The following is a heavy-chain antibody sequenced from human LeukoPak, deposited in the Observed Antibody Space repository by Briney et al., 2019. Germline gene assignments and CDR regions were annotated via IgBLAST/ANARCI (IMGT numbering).Heavy chain of an antibody. CDR2: ISYDGSNK. Sequence: GGSLRLSCAASGFTFSSYGMHRVRQAPGKGLEWVAVISYDGSNKYYADSVKGRFTISRDNSKNTLYLQMNSLRAEDTAVYYCAKDLNSGPRDIWGQGTMVTVSS. CDR3: AKDLNSGPRDI. V-gene: IGHV3-30*18. D-gene: IGHD1-26*01. CDR1: GFTFSSYG. J-gene: IGHJ3*02.